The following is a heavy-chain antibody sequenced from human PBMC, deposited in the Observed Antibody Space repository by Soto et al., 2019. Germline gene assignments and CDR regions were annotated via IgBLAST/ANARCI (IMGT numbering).Heavy chain of an antibody. V-gene: IGHV2-5*02. Sequence: QITLKESGPTLVKPTQTLTLTCTFSGFSLSTSGVGVGWIRQPPGKALEWLALIYWDDDKRYSPSLKSRLTSTKDTSKNQVVLTMTNMDPVDTATYYCAHTYYYDSSGYYYDWFDPWGQGTLVTVSS. CDR3: AHTYYYDSSGYYYDWFDP. J-gene: IGHJ5*02. D-gene: IGHD3-22*01. CDR2: IYWDDDK. CDR1: GFSLSTSGVG.